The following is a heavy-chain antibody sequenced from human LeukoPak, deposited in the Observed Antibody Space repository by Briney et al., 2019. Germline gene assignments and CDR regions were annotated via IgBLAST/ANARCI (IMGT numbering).Heavy chain of an antibody. CDR3: ARDAMSRTADY. V-gene: IGHV3-7*01. J-gene: IGHJ4*02. Sequence: GGSLRLSCAASGFTFSSHWMSWVRQAPGKGLEWVGNIKQDGSETYFVDSVKGRFTISRDNAKNSLYLQMNNLRAEDTAVYYCARDAMSRTADYWGQGTLVTVSS. D-gene: IGHD2-2*01. CDR1: GFTFSSHW. CDR2: IKQDGSET.